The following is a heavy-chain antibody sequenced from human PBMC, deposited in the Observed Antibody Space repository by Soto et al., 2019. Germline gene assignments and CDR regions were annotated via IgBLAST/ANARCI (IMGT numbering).Heavy chain of an antibody. V-gene: IGHV1-69*12. D-gene: IGHD3-3*02. CDR2: IMPVFPTP. J-gene: IGHJ6*02. Sequence: QVQLVQSGAEVKKPGSSVKVSCKTSGGTFRTSAISWVRQAPGHGLEWMGGIMPVFPTPDYAQKFQGRVTITADESTSTAYMERSSLGSEDTAVYYCARDKARQQLGGNYYYIMDVWGQGTTVTVSS. CDR1: GGTFRTSA. CDR3: ARDKARQQLGGNYYYIMDV.